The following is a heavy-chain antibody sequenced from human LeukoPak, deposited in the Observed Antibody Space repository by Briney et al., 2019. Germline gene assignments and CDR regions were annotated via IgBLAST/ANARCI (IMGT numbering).Heavy chain of an antibody. J-gene: IGHJ4*02. Sequence: GGSLRLSCAASGFTFSSYAIYRVRQAPGKGLEWASGISGSGGDTYFADSVKGRFTISRDNSKNTVFLQVDSLRAEDTAVYYCAKTTAGYSSGRYPGWPVDYWGQGTLVTVSS. CDR3: AKTTAGYSSGRYPGWPVDY. V-gene: IGHV3-23*01. CDR1: GFTFSSYA. CDR2: ISGSGGDT. D-gene: IGHD6-19*01.